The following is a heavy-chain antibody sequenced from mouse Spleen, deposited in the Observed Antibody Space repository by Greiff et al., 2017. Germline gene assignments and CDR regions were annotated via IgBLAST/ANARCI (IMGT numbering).Heavy chain of an antibody. J-gene: IGHJ3*01. CDR1: GYTFTDYN. CDR3: ASEYYGYDAGFAY. Sequence: EVQLQESGPELVKPGASVKMSCKASGYTFTDYNMHWVKQSHGKSLEWIGYINPNNGGTSYNQKFKGKATLTVNKSSSTAYMELRRLTSEDSAVYYCASEYYGYDAGFAYWGQGTLVTVSA. CDR2: INPNNGGT. V-gene: IGHV1-22*01. D-gene: IGHD2-2*01.